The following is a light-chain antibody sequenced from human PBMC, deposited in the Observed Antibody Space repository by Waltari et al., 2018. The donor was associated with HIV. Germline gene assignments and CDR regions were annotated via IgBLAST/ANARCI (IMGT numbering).Light chain of an antibody. V-gene: IGKV4-1*01. CDR2: WAS. J-gene: IGKJ2*01. Sequence: DIVMTQSPDSLTVFLDERATINCKSSQSVLYSSNNKNYLAWYQQKAGQPPKLLIYWASTRESGVPGRFSASGSGTDFGLTISSLQAEDVAVYYCQQYYSTPYTFGQGTKLEIK. CDR1: QSVLYSSNNKNY. CDR3: QQYYSTPYT.